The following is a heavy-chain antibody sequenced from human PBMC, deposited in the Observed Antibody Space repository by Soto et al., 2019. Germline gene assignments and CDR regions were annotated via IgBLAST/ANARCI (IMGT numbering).Heavy chain of an antibody. CDR2: ISWNSGGI. CDR1: GFTSDDYA. Sequence: GGSLRLSCAASGFTSDDYAMHWVRQAPGKGLEWVSGISWNSGGIGYVDSVKGRFTISRDNAKNSLYLQMNSLRAEDTALYYCAKDMIAAAGTLAAWGQGTVVTLSS. D-gene: IGHD6-13*01. CDR3: AKDMIAAAGTLAA. J-gene: IGHJ4*02. V-gene: IGHV3-9*02.